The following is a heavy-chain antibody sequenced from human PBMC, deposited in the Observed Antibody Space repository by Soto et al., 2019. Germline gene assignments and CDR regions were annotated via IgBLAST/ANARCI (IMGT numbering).Heavy chain of an antibody. CDR1: GFTFSDHD. CDR2: ISYDGGVK. CDR3: AREGTCDTTTRGYFYYHGMDV. V-gene: IGHV3-30*03. J-gene: IGHJ6*02. Sequence: QVQLVESGGGVAPSGRSLRLSCAASGFTFSDHDRHWVRQAPGKGLEWLAVISYDGGVKYYADSVKGRFTLSRDNIKNSLFLQMNRLRTEDTVIYYFAREGTCDTTTRGYFYYHGMDVWGQGTAVTVSS. D-gene: IGHD1-1*01.